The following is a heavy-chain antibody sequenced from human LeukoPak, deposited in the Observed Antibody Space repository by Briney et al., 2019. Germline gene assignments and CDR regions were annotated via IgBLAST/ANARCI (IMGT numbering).Heavy chain of an antibody. CDR2: TYYRSKWYN. J-gene: IGHJ4*02. CDR3: ARGGWFGELLVFDY. V-gene: IGHV6-1*01. CDR1: GDSVSSNSAA. D-gene: IGHD3-10*01. Sequence: SQTLSLTCAISGDSVSSNSAAWNWIRQSPSRGLEWLGRTYYRSKWYNDYAVSVKSRITINPDTSKNQFSLQLNSVTPEGTAVYYCARGGWFGELLVFDYWGQGTLVTVSS.